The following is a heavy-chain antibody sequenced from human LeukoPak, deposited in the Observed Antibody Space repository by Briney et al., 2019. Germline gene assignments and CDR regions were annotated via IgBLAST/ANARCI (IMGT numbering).Heavy chain of an antibody. CDR3: ARVRIAAAGTGGFDF. J-gene: IGHJ4*02. CDR1: GFTFDDYG. CDR2: INWNGGST. D-gene: IGHD6-13*01. V-gene: IGHV3-20*04. Sequence: GGSLRLSCAASGFTFDDYGMSWVRQAPGKGLEWVSGINWNGGSTGYADSVKGRFTVSRDNAKNSLYLQMNSLRAEDTALYYCARVRIAAAGTGGFDFWGQGTLVTVSS.